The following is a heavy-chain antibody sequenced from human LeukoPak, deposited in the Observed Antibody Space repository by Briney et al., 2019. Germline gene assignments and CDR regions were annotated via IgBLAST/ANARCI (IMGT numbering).Heavy chain of an antibody. CDR1: GFTFSTYA. V-gene: IGHV3-23*01. Sequence: GGSLRLSFAASGFTFSTYAMSWVRQAPGKGLEWVSGISGSGGTTYYADSVKGRFTISRDNSKNTLYLQMNSLRAEETAVYYCAKSCCSTSSCYDGFDCWGQGTLVTVSS. CDR2: ISGSGGTT. D-gene: IGHD2-2*01. J-gene: IGHJ4*02. CDR3: AKSCCSTSSCYDGFDC.